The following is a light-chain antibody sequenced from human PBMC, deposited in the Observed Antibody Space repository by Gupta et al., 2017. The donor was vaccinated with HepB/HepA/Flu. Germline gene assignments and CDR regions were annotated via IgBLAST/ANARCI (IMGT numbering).Light chain of an antibody. CDR1: QSVRSF. V-gene: IGKV3-11*01. CDR2: DAS. CDR3: QQRSNWPPIT. Sequence: EIVLTQSPATLSLSPGERATLSCRASQSVRSFLAWYQQKPGQAPRLLIYDASNRATGIPARFSGRGSGTDFTLTFSSLEPEDFAVYYCQQRSNWPPITFGQGTRLEIK. J-gene: IGKJ5*01.